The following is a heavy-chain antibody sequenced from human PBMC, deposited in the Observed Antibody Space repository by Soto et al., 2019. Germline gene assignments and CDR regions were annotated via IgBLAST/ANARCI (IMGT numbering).Heavy chain of an antibody. CDR1: GFTFSNAW. D-gene: IGHD2-2*01. Sequence: PGGSLRLSCAASGFTFSNAWMSWVRQAPGKGLEWVGRIKSKTDGGTTDYAAPVKGRFTISRDDSKNTLYLQMNSLKTEDAALYYCTTSYIVVVPAANYYYMDVWGKGTTVTVSS. V-gene: IGHV3-15*01. CDR2: IKSKTDGGTT. J-gene: IGHJ6*03. CDR3: TTSYIVVVPAANYYYMDV.